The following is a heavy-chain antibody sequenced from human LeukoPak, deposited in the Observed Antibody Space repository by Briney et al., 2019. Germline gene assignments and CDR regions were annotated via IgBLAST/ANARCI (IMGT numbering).Heavy chain of an antibody. CDR3: ARGCSSTSCYIGSIDY. CDR2: IYYSGST. CDR1: GGSVSSSRYY. Sequence: RTSETLSLTCPVSGGSVSSSRYYWGWIRQPPGKGLEWIGSIYYSGSTYYNPSLKSRVTISVDTSKNQFSLKLSSVTAADTAVYYCARGCSSTSCYIGSIDYWGQGTLVTVSS. J-gene: IGHJ4*02. V-gene: IGHV4-39*01. D-gene: IGHD2-2*02.